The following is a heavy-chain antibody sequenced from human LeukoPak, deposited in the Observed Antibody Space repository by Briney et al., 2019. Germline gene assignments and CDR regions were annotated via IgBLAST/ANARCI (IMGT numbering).Heavy chain of an antibody. Sequence: ASVKVSCKASGFTFTSSAVQWVRQARGQRLEWIGWIVVGSGNTNYAQKFQERVTITRDMSTSTAFMELSSLRSEDTAVYYCAAEYYGSGSYFDYWGQGTLVTVS. J-gene: IGHJ4*02. CDR2: IVVGSGNT. CDR1: GFTFTSSA. CDR3: AAEYYGSGSYFDY. D-gene: IGHD3-10*01. V-gene: IGHV1-58*01.